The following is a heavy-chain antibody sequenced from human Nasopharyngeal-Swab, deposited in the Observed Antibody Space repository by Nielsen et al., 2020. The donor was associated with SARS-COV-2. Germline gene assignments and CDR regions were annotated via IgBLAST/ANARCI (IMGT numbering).Heavy chain of an antibody. V-gene: IGHV3-30-3*01. D-gene: IGHD5-18*01. CDR1: GFTFSSYA. CDR3: ARDGGYSYGSLTGNYYYYMDV. Sequence: SLRLSCAASGFTFSSYAMHWVRPAPGKGLEWVAVISYDGSNKYYADSVKGRFTISRDNSKNTLYLQMNSLRAEDTAVYYCARDGGYSYGSLTGNYYYYMDVWGKGTTVTVSS. CDR2: ISYDGSNK. J-gene: IGHJ6*03.